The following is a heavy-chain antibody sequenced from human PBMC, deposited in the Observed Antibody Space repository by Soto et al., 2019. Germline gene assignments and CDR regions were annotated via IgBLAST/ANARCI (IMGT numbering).Heavy chain of an antibody. Sequence: EVQLLESGGGLVQPGGSLRLSCAASGFTFNAYAMSWVRQAPGKGLEWVSAIGGSGGNRYYAASVKGRFTISRDNSKDTVDLQVSRRRVEDTAVYFCARVASDYINSVDHWGQGILVTVSS. CDR3: ARVASDYINSVDH. CDR1: GFTFNAYA. D-gene: IGHD4-4*01. CDR2: IGGSGGNR. V-gene: IGHV3-23*01. J-gene: IGHJ4*02.